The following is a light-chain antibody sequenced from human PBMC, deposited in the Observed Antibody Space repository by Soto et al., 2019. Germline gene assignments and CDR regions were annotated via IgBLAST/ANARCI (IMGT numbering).Light chain of an antibody. V-gene: IGLV2-14*01. Sequence: QSVLTQPASVSGSPGQSITFSCTGTSSDVGAYNYVSWYQQHPGKAPKLIIFEVSNRPSGVSNRFSGSKSGNTASLTISGLQAEDEADYYCSSYAGSNAVVFGGGTKLTVL. CDR1: SSDVGAYNY. CDR2: EVS. CDR3: SSYAGSNAVV. J-gene: IGLJ2*01.